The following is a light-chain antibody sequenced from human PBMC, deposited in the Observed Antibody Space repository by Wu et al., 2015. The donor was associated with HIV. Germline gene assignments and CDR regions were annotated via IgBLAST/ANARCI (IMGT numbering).Light chain of an antibody. J-gene: IGKJ1*01. V-gene: IGKV3-15*01. CDR3: QLSNNWPWT. Sequence: GRAPSPAGPVRGIRQKFRPGTSXNLGQAPRLLIYGASIRATGIPATFIGSGSGTEFTLTISSLQSEDFAVYYCQLSNNWPWTFGQGTKVEIK. CDR2: GAS. CDR1: RGIRQK.